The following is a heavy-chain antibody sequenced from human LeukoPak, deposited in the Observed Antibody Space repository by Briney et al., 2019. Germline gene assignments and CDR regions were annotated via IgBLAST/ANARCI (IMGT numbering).Heavy chain of an antibody. CDR1: GGSISSYY. V-gene: IGHV4-4*07. CDR3: ARAPTYYDILTGYYPTFDFDY. CDR2: IYTSGST. Sequence: PSETLSLTCTVSGGSISSYYWSWIRQPAGKGLEWIGRIYTSGSTNYNPSLKSRVTMSVDTSKNQFSLKLSSVTAADTAVYYCARAPTYYDILTGYYPTFDFDYWGQGTPVTVSS. J-gene: IGHJ4*02. D-gene: IGHD3-9*01.